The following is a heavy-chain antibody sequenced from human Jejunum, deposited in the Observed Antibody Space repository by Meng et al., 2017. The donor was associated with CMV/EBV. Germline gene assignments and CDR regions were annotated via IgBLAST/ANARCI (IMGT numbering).Heavy chain of an antibody. CDR1: GSPFSGCY. D-gene: IGHD3-16*02. V-gene: IGHV1-2*02. Sequence: VEVSCEASGSPFSGCYLHWVRQAPGQGLEWMGWINPNSGGTNYAQTFQGRVTMTRDTSISTAYMELSRLTSDDTAVYYCARDSSLSYWGQGTLVTVSS. CDR2: INPNSGGT. CDR3: ARDSSLSY. J-gene: IGHJ4*02.